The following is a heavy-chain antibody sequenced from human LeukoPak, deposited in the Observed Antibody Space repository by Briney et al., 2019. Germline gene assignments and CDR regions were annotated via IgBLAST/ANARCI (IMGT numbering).Heavy chain of an antibody. CDR1: GGSISSSSYY. Sequence: SETLSLTCTVSGGSISSSSYYWGWIRQPPGKGLEWIGSIYYSGSTYYNPSLKSRVTISVDKSKNQFSLKLTSVTAADTAIYYCAKSGDYCLDYWGPGTLVTVSS. CDR2: IYYSGST. D-gene: IGHD3-3*01. V-gene: IGHV4-39*07. J-gene: IGHJ4*02. CDR3: AKSGDYCLDY.